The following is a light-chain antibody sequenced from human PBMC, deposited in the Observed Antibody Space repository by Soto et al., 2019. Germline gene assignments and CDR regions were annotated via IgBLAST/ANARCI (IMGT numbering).Light chain of an antibody. Sequence: EIVMTQSPATLSVSPGERATLSCRASQSVSSNLAWYQQKPGQAPRLLIYGASTRATGIPARFSGSGSGTEFTLTISSLQSEYFAVYYCQQYNTWPPITVGQGTRLEIK. V-gene: IGKV3-15*01. CDR2: GAS. J-gene: IGKJ5*01. CDR3: QQYNTWPPIT. CDR1: QSVSSN.